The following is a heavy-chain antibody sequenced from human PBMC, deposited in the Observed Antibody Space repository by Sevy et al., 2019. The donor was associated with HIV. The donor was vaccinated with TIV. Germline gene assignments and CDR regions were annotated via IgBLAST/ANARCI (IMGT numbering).Heavy chain of an antibody. J-gene: IGHJ1*01. CDR2: ISFDATNK. Sequence: GGCLRLSCAASGFTFNRYSMHWVRQAPGKGLEWVATISFDATNKHYPDSVKGRFTISRDNFQNSLFLQMDSLRPEDTAVYYCALERLSSDVAEYFQNWGQGTLVTVS. CDR1: GFTFNRYS. V-gene: IGHV3-30-3*01. CDR3: ALERLSSDVAEYFQN. D-gene: IGHD1-1*01.